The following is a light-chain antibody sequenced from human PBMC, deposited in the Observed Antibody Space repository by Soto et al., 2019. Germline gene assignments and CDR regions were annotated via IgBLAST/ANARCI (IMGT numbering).Light chain of an antibody. CDR3: QQFGTSSLVT. J-gene: IGKJ3*01. CDR2: AAS. CDR1: QGISSY. V-gene: IGKV1-9*01. Sequence: DIQLTQSPSFLSASVGDRVTITCRASQGISSYLAWYQQKPGKAPKLLIYAASTLQSGVPSRFSGSGSGTEFTLTISSLQPEDFATYYCQQFGTSSLVTFGPGTKVDIK.